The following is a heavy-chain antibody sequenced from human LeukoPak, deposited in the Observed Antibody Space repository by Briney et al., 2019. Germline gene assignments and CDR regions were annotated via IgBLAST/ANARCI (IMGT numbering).Heavy chain of an antibody. Sequence: SQTLSLTCTVSGGSISSGGYYWSWIRQHPGKGLEWIGYIYYSGSTYCNPSLKSRVTISVDTSKNQFSLKLSSVTAADTAVYYCARSGIVVVRDYYGMDVWGKGTTVTVSS. D-gene: IGHD2-2*01. J-gene: IGHJ6*04. CDR3: ARSGIVVVRDYYGMDV. CDR2: IYYSGST. V-gene: IGHV4-31*03. CDR1: GGSISSGGYY.